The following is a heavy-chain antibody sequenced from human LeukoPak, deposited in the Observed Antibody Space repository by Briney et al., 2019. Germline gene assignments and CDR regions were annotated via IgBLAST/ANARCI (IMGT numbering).Heavy chain of an antibody. D-gene: IGHD4-23*01. CDR3: ARDPTTVATLPYYFDD. J-gene: IGHJ4*02. V-gene: IGHV4-34*01. Sequence: SETLSLTCAVSGGSFIGSHWNWIRQPPGKGLEWIGEINHSGNTNYNPSLKSRVTISVDTSKNQFPLKLRSVTAANTAVYYCARDPTTVATLPYYFDDWGQGTLVTVSS. CDR1: GGSFIGSH. CDR2: INHSGNT.